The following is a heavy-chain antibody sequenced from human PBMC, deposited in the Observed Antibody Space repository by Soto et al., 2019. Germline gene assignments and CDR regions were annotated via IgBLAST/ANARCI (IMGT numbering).Heavy chain of an antibody. CDR1: GFTFSSYA. CDR3: AKAPIFGVVYYYMDV. CDR2: ISGSGGST. V-gene: IGHV3-23*01. D-gene: IGHD3-3*01. Sequence: GGSLRLSCAASGFTFSSYAMSWVRQAPGKGLEWVSAISGSGGSTYYADSVKGRFTISRDNSKNTLYLQMNSLRAEDTAVYYCAKAPIFGVVYYYMDVWGKGTTVTVSS. J-gene: IGHJ6*03.